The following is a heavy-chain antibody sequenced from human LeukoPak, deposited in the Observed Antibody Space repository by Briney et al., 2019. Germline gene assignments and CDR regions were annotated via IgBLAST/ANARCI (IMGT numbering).Heavy chain of an antibody. CDR2: IYHSGST. V-gene: IGHV4-38-2*01. CDR3: VRGPRYDSSGYYYLF. Sequence: PSEALSLTCAVSGYFISSGYYWGWIRQPPGKGLEWIGSIYHSGSTYYNPSHKSRVTISVDTSKNHFSLKLSSVTAADTAVYYCVRGPRYDSSGYYYLFWGQGTLVTVSS. CDR1: GYFISSGYY. J-gene: IGHJ4*02. D-gene: IGHD3-22*01.